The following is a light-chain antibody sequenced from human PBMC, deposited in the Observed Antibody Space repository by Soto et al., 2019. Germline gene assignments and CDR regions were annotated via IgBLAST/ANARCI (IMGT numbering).Light chain of an antibody. Sequence: VLTQSPGTLSLSPGERATLSCRASQSLTNSFIAWYQQRPGQAPRLLIYDTSSRASGIPDRFSGSGSGTDFTLTISRLETEDFAVFYCQQYGTSEIIFGQGTRLEIK. CDR3: QQYGTSEII. J-gene: IGKJ5*01. V-gene: IGKV3-20*01. CDR2: DTS. CDR1: QSLTNSF.